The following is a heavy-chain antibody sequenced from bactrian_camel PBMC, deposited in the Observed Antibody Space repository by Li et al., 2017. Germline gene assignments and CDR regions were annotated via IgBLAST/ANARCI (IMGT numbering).Heavy chain of an antibody. Sequence: HVQLVESGGGSVQAGGSLRLSCAASRYTYCMAWFRQAPGENREGVATIPSDGSTTYADSVQGRFTISKDKDENTLYLLMNSLEPEDTAMYFCAADSRYPCRLGGWYDYWGQGTQVTVS. D-gene: IGHD3*01. J-gene: IGHJ4*01. V-gene: IGHV3S53*01. CDR1: RYTYC. CDR2: IPSDGST. CDR3: AADSRYPCRLGGWYDY.